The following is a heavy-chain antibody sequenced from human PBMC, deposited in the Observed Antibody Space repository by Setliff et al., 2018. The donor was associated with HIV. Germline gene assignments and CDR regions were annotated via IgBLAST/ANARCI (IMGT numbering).Heavy chain of an antibody. V-gene: IGHV4-59*08. CDR3: ARQEGVY. CDR1: GDSISSYF. Sequence: PSETLSLTCTVSGDSISSYFWSWIRQPPGKGLEWIGYIYYSGSTSYNPSLKSRVTISLASSKNQFSLTLTSVTAADTAVYYCARQEGVYWGQGILVTVSS. J-gene: IGHJ4*02. CDR2: IYYSGST.